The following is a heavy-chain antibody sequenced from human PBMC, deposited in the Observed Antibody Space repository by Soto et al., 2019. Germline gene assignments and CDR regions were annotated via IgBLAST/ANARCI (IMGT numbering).Heavy chain of an antibody. D-gene: IGHD2-15*01. V-gene: IGHV3-33*01. J-gene: IGHJ6*02. CDR2: IWYDGSNK. CDR3: ARGKAATPYYYYGMDV. CDR1: GFTFSGYG. Sequence: GGSLRLSCAASGFTFSGYGMHWVRQAPGKGLEWVAVIWYDGSNKYYADSVKGRFTISRDNSKNTLYLQMNSLRAEDTAVYYCARGKAATPYYYYGMDVWGQGTTVTVSS.